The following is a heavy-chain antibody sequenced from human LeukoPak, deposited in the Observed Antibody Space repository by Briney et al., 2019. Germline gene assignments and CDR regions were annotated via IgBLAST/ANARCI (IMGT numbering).Heavy chain of an antibody. D-gene: IGHD1-26*01. CDR2: IYYTGST. CDR3: ARRGGSGRAFDY. CDR1: GSSISGGTYY. V-gene: IGHV4-39*01. J-gene: IGHJ4*02. Sequence: SETLSLTCSVSGSSISGGTYYWGWIRQPPGKGLEWIGSIYYTGSTYDNPSLKSRVTISVDTSKNQFSLKLSSVTAADTAVYYCARRGGSGRAFDYWGQGTLVTVSS.